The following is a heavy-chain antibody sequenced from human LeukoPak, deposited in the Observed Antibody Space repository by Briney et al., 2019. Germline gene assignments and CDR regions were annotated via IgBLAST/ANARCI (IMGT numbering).Heavy chain of an antibody. V-gene: IGHV1-69*13. CDR1: GGTFGSYA. D-gene: IGHD3-9*01. CDR3: ARPRHYDILTGYYNEGLDY. Sequence: SVKVSCKASGGTFGSYAISWVRQAPGQGLEWMGGIIPIFGTANYAQKFQGRVTITADESTSTAYMELSSLRSEDTAVYYCARPRHYDILTGYYNEGLDYWGQGTLVTVSS. CDR2: IIPIFGTA. J-gene: IGHJ4*02.